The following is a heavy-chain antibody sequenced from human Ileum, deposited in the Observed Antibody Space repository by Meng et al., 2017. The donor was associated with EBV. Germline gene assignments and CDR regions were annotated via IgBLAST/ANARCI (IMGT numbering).Heavy chain of an antibody. J-gene: IGHJ4*02. CDR1: GFTFSKNG. CDR3: ARDVTSGSSID. CDR2: IDSGSSYI. D-gene: IGHD1-26*01. Sequence: EVQMVTSGGGLVKPGGCMRLSCEASGFTFSKNGMNWVRQTPGKGLEWVSSIDSGSSYIYYADSVKGRFTISRDNARNSLYLQMNSLRAEDTAVYYCARDVTSGSSIDWGQGTLVTVSS. V-gene: IGHV3-21*01.